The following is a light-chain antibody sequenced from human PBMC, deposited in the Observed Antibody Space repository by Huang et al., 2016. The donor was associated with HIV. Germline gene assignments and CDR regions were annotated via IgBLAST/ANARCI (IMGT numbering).Light chain of an antibody. CDR1: QSVTSN. CDR3: QQYNNWPGT. V-gene: IGKV3-15*01. Sequence: EIVMTQSPATLSVSPGERATLSCRASQSVTSNLAWYQQKPGQAPRLLIYDASPRATAIPSRFSGIGSGTEFTLTINSRQSEDFVVYYCQQYNNWPGTFGGGTKVEIK. J-gene: IGKJ4*01. CDR2: DAS.